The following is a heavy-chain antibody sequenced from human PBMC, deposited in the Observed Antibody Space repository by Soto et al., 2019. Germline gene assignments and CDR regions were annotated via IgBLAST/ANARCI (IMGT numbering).Heavy chain of an antibody. J-gene: IGHJ4*02. CDR2: ISGSGGST. Sequence: GGSLRLSCAASGFTFSSYAMSWVRQAPGKGLEWVSAISGSGGSTYYADAVKGRFTISRDNSKNTLYLQMNSLRAEDTAVYYCAKATYRYDSSGYSPFDYWGQGTLVTVSS. D-gene: IGHD3-22*01. CDR1: GFTFSSYA. V-gene: IGHV3-23*01. CDR3: AKATYRYDSSGYSPFDY.